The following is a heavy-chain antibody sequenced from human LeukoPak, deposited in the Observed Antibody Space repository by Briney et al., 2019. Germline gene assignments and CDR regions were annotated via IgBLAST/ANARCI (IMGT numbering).Heavy chain of an antibody. CDR1: GFSFSSFA. CDR2: ITGGHYAT. J-gene: IGHJ5*02. Sequence: GGSLRLSCAASGFSFSSFAMTWVRQAPGKGLEWVSSITGGHYATYNTDSVKSRFTISRDNAKNTLYLQISSLRADDTAIYYCTKDRDGDYIGAFDPWGQGELVTVSS. V-gene: IGHV3-23*01. CDR3: TKDRDGDYIGAFDP. D-gene: IGHD4-17*01.